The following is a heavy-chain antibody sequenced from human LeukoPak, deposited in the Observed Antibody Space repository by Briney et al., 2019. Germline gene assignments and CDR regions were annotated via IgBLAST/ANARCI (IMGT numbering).Heavy chain of an antibody. CDR3: AKGDGIFGVVISYYGMDV. Sequence: PGGSLRLSCAASGFTFSSYAMSWVRQAPGKGLEWVSAISGSGGSTYYADSVKGRFTISRDNSKNTLYLQMNSLRAEDTAVYYCAKGDGIFGVVISYYGMDVWGQGTTVTASS. CDR2: ISGSGGST. D-gene: IGHD3-3*01. J-gene: IGHJ6*02. V-gene: IGHV3-23*01. CDR1: GFTFSSYA.